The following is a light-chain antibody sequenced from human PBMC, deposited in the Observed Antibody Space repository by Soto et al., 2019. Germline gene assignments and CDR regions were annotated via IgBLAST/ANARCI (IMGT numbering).Light chain of an antibody. CDR1: QSITNY. Sequence: DFQMTQSPSSLSASVGDRVTITCRASQSITNYLNWYQHKPGRAPNLLIYAASSLQSGVPSRFSGSVSGTDFTLTIRSRQPEDVATYYCQQSYFAPFTCGPGTAVAIK. CDR3: QQSYFAPFT. V-gene: IGKV1-39*01. CDR2: AAS. J-gene: IGKJ3*01.